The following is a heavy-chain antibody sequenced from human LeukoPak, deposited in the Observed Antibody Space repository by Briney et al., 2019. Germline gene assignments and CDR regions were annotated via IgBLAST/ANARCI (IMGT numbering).Heavy chain of an antibody. CDR2: IYYSGST. CDR3: ARQRKYCSSTSCYLGYYYYYMDV. D-gene: IGHD2-2*01. J-gene: IGHJ6*03. CDR1: GGSISSSSYY. V-gene: IGHV4-39*01. Sequence: ASETLSLTCTVSGGSISSSSYYWGWIRQPPGKGLEWIGSIYYSGSTYYNPSLKSRVTISVDTSTNQFSLKLSSVTAADTAVYYCARQRKYCSSTSCYLGYYYYYMDVWGKGTTVTVSS.